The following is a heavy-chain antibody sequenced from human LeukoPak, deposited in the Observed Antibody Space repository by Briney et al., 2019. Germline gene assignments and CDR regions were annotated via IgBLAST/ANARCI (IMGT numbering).Heavy chain of an antibody. CDR2: IFYSGST. CDR1: GGSISSSSYY. D-gene: IGHD6-19*01. Sequence: KPSETLSLTCTVSGGSISSSSYYWGWIRQSPGKGLEWIGSIFYSGSTYYNPSLKSRVTISIDTSENQFSLKLSSVTAADTAVYYCATTPALAVAGTLDPKEWGLGTLVTVSS. J-gene: IGHJ4*02. V-gene: IGHV4-39*01. CDR3: ATTPALAVAGTLDPKE.